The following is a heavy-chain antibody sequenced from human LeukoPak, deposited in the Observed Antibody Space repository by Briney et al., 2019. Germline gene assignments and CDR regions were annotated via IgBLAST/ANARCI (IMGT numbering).Heavy chain of an antibody. Sequence: PGGSLRLSCATSTFTFSSYTMNWVRQAPGKGLEWVSSISPSGNSKYHADSVKGRFTISRDNAENSLYIQMNSLRAEDTGVYYCVRDFLGESGAGGYWGRGTLVTVSS. CDR1: TFTFSSYT. CDR2: ISPSGNSK. V-gene: IGHV3-21*01. J-gene: IGHJ4*02. CDR3: VRDFLGESGAGGY. D-gene: IGHD3-10*01.